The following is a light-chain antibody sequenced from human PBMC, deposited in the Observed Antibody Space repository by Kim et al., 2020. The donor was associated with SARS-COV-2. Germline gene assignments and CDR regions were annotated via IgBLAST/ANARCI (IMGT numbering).Light chain of an antibody. Sequence: AQGKRATNTGGGNNMESESVHWCQQRPGRAPFMVIYYDNDRPLGIPERFSGSNSGNTATLTITRVEAGDEADYYCQVWHTTTDQVLFGGGTQLTVL. CDR2: YDN. V-gene: IGLV3-21*04. CDR3: QVWHTTTDQVL. J-gene: IGLJ3*02. CDR1: NMESES.